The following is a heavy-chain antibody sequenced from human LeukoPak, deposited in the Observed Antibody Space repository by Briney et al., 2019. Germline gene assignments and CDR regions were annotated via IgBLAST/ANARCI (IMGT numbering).Heavy chain of an antibody. CDR3: ARSLPARSGLNWFDP. CDR1: GYTFTSYG. J-gene: IGHJ5*02. D-gene: IGHD3-10*01. V-gene: IGHV1-18*01. Sequence: ASVKVSCKASGYTFTSYGISLVRQAPGQGLEWMGWISAYNGNTNYAQKLQGRVTMTTDTSTSTAYMELRSLRSGDTAVYYCARSLPARSGLNWFDPWGQGTLVTVSS. CDR2: ISAYNGNT.